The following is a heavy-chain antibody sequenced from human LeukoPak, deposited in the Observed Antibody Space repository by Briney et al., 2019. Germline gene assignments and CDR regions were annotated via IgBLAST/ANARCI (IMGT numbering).Heavy chain of an antibody. V-gene: IGHV1-18*01. CDR1: GFTFSSYA. Sequence: GGSLRLSCAASGFTFSSYAMSWVRQAPGQGLEWMGWISANNGNTNYAQKLQGRVTITADKSTSTAYMELSSLRSEDTAVYYCARDGYGGNSFAFDIWGQGTMVTVSS. D-gene: IGHD4-23*01. J-gene: IGHJ3*02. CDR2: ISANNGNT. CDR3: ARDGYGGNSFAFDI.